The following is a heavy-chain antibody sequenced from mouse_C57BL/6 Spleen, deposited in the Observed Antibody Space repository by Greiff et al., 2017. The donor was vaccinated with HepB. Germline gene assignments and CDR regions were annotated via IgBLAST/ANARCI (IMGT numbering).Heavy chain of an antibody. CDR2: ISYSGST. Sequence: EVQLVESGPGMVKPSQSLSLTCTVTGYSITSGYDWHWIRHFPGNKLEWMGCISYSGSTNYNPSLKSRISITHDTSKNHFFLKLNSVTTEDTATYYCARGGLRPYFDYWGQGTTLTVSS. CDR3: ARGGLRPYFDY. CDR1: GYSITSGYD. V-gene: IGHV3-1*01. D-gene: IGHD2-12*01. J-gene: IGHJ2*01.